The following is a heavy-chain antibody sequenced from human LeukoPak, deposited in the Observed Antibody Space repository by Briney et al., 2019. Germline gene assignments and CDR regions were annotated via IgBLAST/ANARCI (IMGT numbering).Heavy chain of an antibody. Sequence: ASVKVSCKASGYTFTGYYMHWVRQAPGQGLEWMGRINPNSGGTKYAQKFQGRVTMTRDTSISTAYMELSRLRSDDTAVYYCARSLGYCSSTSCYRGLRSHFDYWGQGTLFTVSS. J-gene: IGHJ4*02. CDR3: ARSLGYCSSTSCYRGLRSHFDY. CDR1: GYTFTGYY. CDR2: INPNSGGT. D-gene: IGHD2-2*01. V-gene: IGHV1-2*06.